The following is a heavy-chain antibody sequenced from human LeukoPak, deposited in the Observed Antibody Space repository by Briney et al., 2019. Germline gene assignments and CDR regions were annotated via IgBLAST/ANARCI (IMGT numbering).Heavy chain of an antibody. V-gene: IGHV1-18*01. J-gene: IGHJ6*03. D-gene: IGHD4-23*01. CDR3: ARGSLTTVVTSGFGYYYYYMDV. Sequence: GASVKVSCKASDYTFINYGISWVRQAPGQGLEWMGWISAYNGNTYYAQKFQGRVTVTTDTSTSTAYMDLRSLRSDDTAVYYCARGSLTTVVTSGFGYYYYYMDVWGKGTTVTVSS. CDR1: DYTFINYG. CDR2: ISAYNGNT.